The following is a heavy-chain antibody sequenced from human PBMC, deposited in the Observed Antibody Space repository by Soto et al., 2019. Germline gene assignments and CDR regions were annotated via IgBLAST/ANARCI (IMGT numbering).Heavy chain of an antibody. J-gene: IGHJ4*02. CDR1: GYNFAGYW. CDR3: ARGGVSTRTFDY. Sequence: LGESLKISCKGSGYNFAGYWIAWGRQIPGKGLELMGITYPSDSDTRYRLSFQGQVTISADKSISSAYLQWSSLRASDTAMYYCARGGVSTRTFDYWGQGTPVTVSS. V-gene: IGHV5-51*01. D-gene: IGHD3-3*01. CDR2: TYPSDSDT.